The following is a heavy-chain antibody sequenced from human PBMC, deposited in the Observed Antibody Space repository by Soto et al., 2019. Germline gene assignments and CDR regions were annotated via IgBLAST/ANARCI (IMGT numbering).Heavy chain of an antibody. CDR2: INPNSGGT. J-gene: IGHJ2*01. CDR3: ARVALSSWYFDL. CDR1: GYTFTGYY. Sequence: QVQLVQSGAEVKKPGASVKVSCKASGYTFTGYYMHWVRQAPGQGLEWMGSINPNSGGTNYAQKFQGRVTMTRGTSISTAYMELSRLRSAATAVYYCARVALSSWYFDLWCRGTLVTVSS. V-gene: IGHV1-2*02.